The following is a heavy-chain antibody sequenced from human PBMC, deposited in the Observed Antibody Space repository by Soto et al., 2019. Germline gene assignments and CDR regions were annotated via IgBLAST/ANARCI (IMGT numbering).Heavy chain of an antibody. D-gene: IGHD5-18*01. V-gene: IGHV1-69*02. CDR2: IIPILGIA. Sequence: ASGRIACKTSGGSVSGYTISGVGPAPGQGLEWMGRIIPILGIANYAQKFQGRVTITADKSTSTAYMELSSLRSEDTAVYYCARSRYTAMGFYYFDYWGQGTLVTAPQ. J-gene: IGHJ4*02. CDR3: ARSRYTAMGFYYFDY. CDR1: GGSVSGYT.